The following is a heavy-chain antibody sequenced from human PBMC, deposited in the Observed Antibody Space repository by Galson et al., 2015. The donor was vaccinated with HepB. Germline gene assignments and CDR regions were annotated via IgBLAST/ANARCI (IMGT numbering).Heavy chain of an antibody. CDR2: ISGSGGST. V-gene: IGHV3-23*01. CDR1: GFTFSSYA. CDR3: AKDTTMVRGVITLDY. Sequence: SLRLSCAASGFTFSSYAMSWVRQAPGKGLEWVSAISGSGGSTYYADSVKGRFTISRDNSKNTLYLQMNSLRAEDTAVYYCAKDTTMVRGVITLDYWGQGTLVTVSS. D-gene: IGHD3-10*01. J-gene: IGHJ4*02.